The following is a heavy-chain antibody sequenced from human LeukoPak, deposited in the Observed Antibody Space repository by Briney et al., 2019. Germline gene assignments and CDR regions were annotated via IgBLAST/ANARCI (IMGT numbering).Heavy chain of an antibody. J-gene: IGHJ6*02. CDR3: ATSHSGSYSYYYGMDV. Sequence: KPSETLSLTCAVYGGSFSGYYWSWIRQPPGKGLEWIGEINHSGSTNYNPSLKSRVTISVDTSKNQFSLKLRSVTAADTAVYYCATSHSGSYSYYYGMDVWGQGTTVTVSS. CDR2: INHSGST. D-gene: IGHD3-10*01. V-gene: IGHV4-34*01. CDR1: GGSFSGYY.